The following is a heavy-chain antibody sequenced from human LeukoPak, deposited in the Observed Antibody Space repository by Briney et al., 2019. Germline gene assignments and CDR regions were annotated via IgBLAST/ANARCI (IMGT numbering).Heavy chain of an antibody. J-gene: IGHJ4*02. V-gene: IGHV6-1*01. D-gene: IGHD5-18*01. CDR2: TYYRSKWYN. Sequence: SQTLSLTCAVSGDSVSSSSAVWNWIRQSPSRGLEWLGRTYYRSKWYNDYAVSVKSRTTINPDTSKNQFSLQLNSVTPEDTAVYYCARVGYSYGTIDYWGQGTLVTVSS. CDR1: GDSVSSSSAV. CDR3: ARVGYSYGTIDY.